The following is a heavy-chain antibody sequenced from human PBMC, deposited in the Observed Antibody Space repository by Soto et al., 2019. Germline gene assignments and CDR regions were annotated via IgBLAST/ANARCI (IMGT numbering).Heavy chain of an antibody. J-gene: IGHJ5*02. CDR3: ARGYCSGGSCYSDWFDP. V-gene: IGHV3-53*04. Sequence: EVQLVESGGGLVQPGGSLRLSCAASGFTVSSNYMSWVRQAPGKGLEWVSVIYSGGSTYYADSVKGRFTISRHNSKNTLYLQMNSLRAEDTAVYYCARGYCSGGSCYSDWFDPWGQGTLVTVSS. CDR1: GFTVSSNY. D-gene: IGHD2-15*01. CDR2: IYSGGST.